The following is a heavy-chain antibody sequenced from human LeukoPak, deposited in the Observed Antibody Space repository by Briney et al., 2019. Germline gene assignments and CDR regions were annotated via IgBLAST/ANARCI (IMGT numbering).Heavy chain of an antibody. CDR3: ARDLLWFGESDPSNWLDP. D-gene: IGHD3-10*01. Sequence: ASVKVSCKASGYTFTNYGITWVRQAPGQGLEWMGWISAYSGNTNYAQKVQGRATMTTDTSTRTAYMELRSLRSDDTAVYYCARDLLWFGESDPSNWLDPWGQGTLVTVSS. J-gene: IGHJ5*02. V-gene: IGHV1-18*01. CDR2: ISAYSGNT. CDR1: GYTFTNYG.